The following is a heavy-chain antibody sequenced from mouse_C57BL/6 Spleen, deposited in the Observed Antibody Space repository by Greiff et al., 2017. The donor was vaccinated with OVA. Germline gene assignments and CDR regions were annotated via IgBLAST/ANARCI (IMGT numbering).Heavy chain of an antibody. V-gene: IGHV1-66*01. D-gene: IGHD2-4*01. J-gene: IGHJ3*01. CDR1: GYSFTSYY. CDR2: IYPGSGNT. CDR3: ARDGYEYDGAWFAY. Sequence: QVQLQQSGPELVKPGASVKISCKASGYSFTSYYIHWVKQRPGQGLEWIGWIYPGSGNTKYNEKFKGKATLTADTSSSTAYMQLSSLTSEDSAVYYGARDGYEYDGAWFAYWGQGTLVTVSA.